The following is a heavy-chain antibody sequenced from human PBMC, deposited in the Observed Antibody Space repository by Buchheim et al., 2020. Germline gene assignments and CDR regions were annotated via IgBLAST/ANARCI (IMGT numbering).Heavy chain of an antibody. CDR1: GGSISSGGYY. J-gene: IGHJ6*02. CDR2: IYYSGST. D-gene: IGHD3-10*01. V-gene: IGHV4-31*03. Sequence: QVQLQESGPGLVKPSQTLSLTCTVSGGSISSGGYYWSWIRQHPGKGLEWIGYIYYSGSTYYNPSLKCRVTISVDTSKNQFSLKLSSVTAADTAVYYCARVTPPENYYGSGSYYKGYYYGMDVWGQGTT. CDR3: ARVTPPENYYGSGSYYKGYYYGMDV.